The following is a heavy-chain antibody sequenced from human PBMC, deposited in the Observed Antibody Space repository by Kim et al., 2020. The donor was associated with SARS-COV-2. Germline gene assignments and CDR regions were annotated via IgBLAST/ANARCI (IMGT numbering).Heavy chain of an antibody. J-gene: IGHJ4*02. CDR3: VRDIDY. V-gene: IGHV3-48*02. Sequence: GGSLRLSCAASGFTFSDYAMNWVRQAPGKGLEWVSYISSSSTAIYYADSVKGRFTMSRDNAKKSLFLQMNSLRDEDTALYYCVRDIDYWGQGTLVTVSS. CDR2: ISSSSTAI. CDR1: GFTFSDYA.